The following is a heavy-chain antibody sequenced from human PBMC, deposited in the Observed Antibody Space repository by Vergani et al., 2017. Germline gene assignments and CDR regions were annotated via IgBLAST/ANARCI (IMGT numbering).Heavy chain of an antibody. CDR1: GFTFSSYA. CDR2: ISGSGGST. Sequence: EVQLLESGGGLVQPGGSLRLSCAASGFTFSSYAMSWVRQAPGKGLEWVSAISGSGGSTYYADSVKGRFTISRDNSKNTLYLQMNSLRAEDTAVYYCAKKKGWSRSYLLPYYYYGMDVWGQGTTVTVYS. J-gene: IGHJ6*02. CDR3: AKKKGWSRSYLLPYYYYGMDV. D-gene: IGHD1-26*01. V-gene: IGHV3-23*01.